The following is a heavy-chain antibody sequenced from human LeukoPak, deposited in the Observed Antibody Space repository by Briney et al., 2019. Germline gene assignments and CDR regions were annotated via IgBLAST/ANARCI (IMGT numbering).Heavy chain of an antibody. D-gene: IGHD3-3*01. J-gene: IGHJ6*03. V-gene: IGHV4-4*07. Sequence: PSETLSLTCTVSGDSITNYYWSWIRQPAGKGLEWIGRIYTGGSTNYNPSLKSRVTMSVDTSKNQFSLKLSSVTAADTAVYYCARVVPIFGVAPYMDVWGKGTTVTVSS. CDR2: IYTGGST. CDR1: GDSITNYY. CDR3: ARVVPIFGVAPYMDV.